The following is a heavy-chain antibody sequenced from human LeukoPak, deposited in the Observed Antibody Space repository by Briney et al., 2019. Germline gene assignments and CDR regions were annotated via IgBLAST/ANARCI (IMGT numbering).Heavy chain of an antibody. CDR1: GFTFCSFG. V-gene: IGHV3-21*01. Sequence: GGSVRLSCAASGFTFCSFGMNWLRQPPGKGLVGVLSISSSSSYIYYTDSVRGSFTVSRDNAKNSLYLQMNSLRAEDTAVYYCASEKYYYDSSGYYTEAFDIWGQGTMVTVSS. CDR2: ISSSSSYI. D-gene: IGHD3-22*01. CDR3: ASEKYYYDSSGYYTEAFDI. J-gene: IGHJ3*02.